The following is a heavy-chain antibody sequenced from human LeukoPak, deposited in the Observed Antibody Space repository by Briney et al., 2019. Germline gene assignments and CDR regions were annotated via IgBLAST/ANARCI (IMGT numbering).Heavy chain of an antibody. CDR1: GFTFSRYA. J-gene: IGHJ4*02. Sequence: SGRSLRLSCAASGFTFSRYAMHWVRQAPGKGLEWVAVISYDGSNKYYGDSVKGRSTISRDNSKNTLYLQMNSLRAEDTAVYYCARDRSTITVIGGGLQVDYFDYWGQGTLVTVSS. D-gene: IGHD3-22*01. CDR2: ISYDGSNK. V-gene: IGHV3-30-3*01. CDR3: ARDRSTITVIGGGLQVDYFDY.